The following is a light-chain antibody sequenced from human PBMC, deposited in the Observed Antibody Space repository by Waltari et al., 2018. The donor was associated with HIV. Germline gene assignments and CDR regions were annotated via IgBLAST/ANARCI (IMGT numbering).Light chain of an antibody. V-gene: IGKV4-1*01. CDR2: WAS. CDR3: QQYYGTPWT. J-gene: IGKJ1*01. Sequence: DIVMTQSPDSLGVSLGERATINCKSSQSVLYNSNNKNYLAWYQQKPGQPPKLLIYWASTRESGVPDRFSGSGSGTDFTLTISSLQVEDVAVYYCQQYYGTPWTFGQGTKVEIK. CDR1: QSVLYNSNNKNY.